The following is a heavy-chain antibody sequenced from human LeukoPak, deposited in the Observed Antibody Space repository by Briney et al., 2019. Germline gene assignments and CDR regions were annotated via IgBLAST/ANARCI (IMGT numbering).Heavy chain of an antibody. CDR3: AKVPEGQWLVSFDY. V-gene: IGHV3-74*01. CDR1: GFTFSNYW. D-gene: IGHD6-19*01. Sequence: GGSLRLSCAASGFTFSNYWMHWVRQVPGKGLVWVSRINPGGSSTTYADSVKGRFTISRDNAKNTLYLQMNSLRAEDTAVYYCAKVPEGQWLVSFDYWGQGTLVTVPS. CDR2: INPGGSST. J-gene: IGHJ4*02.